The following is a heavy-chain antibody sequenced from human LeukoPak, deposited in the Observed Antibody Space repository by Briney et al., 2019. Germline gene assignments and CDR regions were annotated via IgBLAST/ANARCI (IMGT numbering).Heavy chain of an antibody. CDR3: ARVGGLLAAAGPYYFDY. V-gene: IGHV3-23*01. CDR2: ISGSGGST. Sequence: PGGSLRLSCAASGFTFSSYGMSWVRQAPGKGLEWVSAISGSGGSTGYADSVKGRFTISRDNTKNSLYLQMNSLRAEDTALYYCARVGGLLAAAGPYYFDYWGQGTLVTVSS. CDR1: GFTFSSYG. J-gene: IGHJ4*02. D-gene: IGHD6-13*01.